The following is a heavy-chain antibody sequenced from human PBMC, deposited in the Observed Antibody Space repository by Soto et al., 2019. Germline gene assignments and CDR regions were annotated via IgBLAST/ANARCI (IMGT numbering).Heavy chain of an antibody. CDR2: IFSRGRT. Sequence: SETLSLTCTVSGGSINTFYWSWVREPGGKGLELIGPIFSRGRTSFNPSPGRRGALSVGTPKKHFSLKLSSVTAADMAVYYCAREGSYSAYNFAHGIQLWSFDFWGQGALVTVSS. D-gene: IGHD5-12*01. V-gene: IGHV4-4*07. CDR1: GGSINTFY. CDR3: AREGSYSAYNFAHGIQLWSFDF. J-gene: IGHJ4*02.